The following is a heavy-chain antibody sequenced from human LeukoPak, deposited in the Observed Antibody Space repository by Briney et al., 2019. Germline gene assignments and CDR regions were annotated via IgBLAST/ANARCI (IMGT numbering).Heavy chain of an antibody. Sequence: ASVKVSCKASGYSFTNYGISGVRQAPGQGLEWMGWLNTYSGNTNYAQKFQGRVTMTTDTSTSTVFMEMRSLRSDDTAVYFCARDRDTGYDCGYWGQGTLVTVSS. CDR2: LNTYSGNT. V-gene: IGHV1-18*04. J-gene: IGHJ4*02. D-gene: IGHD5-12*01. CDR1: GYSFTNYG. CDR3: ARDRDTGYDCGY.